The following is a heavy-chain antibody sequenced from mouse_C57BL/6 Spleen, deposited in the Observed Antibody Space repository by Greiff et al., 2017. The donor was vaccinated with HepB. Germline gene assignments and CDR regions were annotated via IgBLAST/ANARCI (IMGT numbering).Heavy chain of an antibody. Sequence: QVQLQQSGPELVKPGASVKISCKASGYAFSSSWMNWVKQRPGKGLEWIGRIYPGDGDTNYNGKFKGKATLTADKSSSTAYMQLSSLTSEDSAVYFCASFSDWFAYWGQGTLVTVSA. CDR1: GYAFSSSW. V-gene: IGHV1-82*01. J-gene: IGHJ3*01. CDR3: ASFSDWFAY. D-gene: IGHD3-2*02. CDR2: IYPGDGDT.